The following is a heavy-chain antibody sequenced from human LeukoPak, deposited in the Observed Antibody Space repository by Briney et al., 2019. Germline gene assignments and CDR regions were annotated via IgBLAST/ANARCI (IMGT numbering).Heavy chain of an antibody. Sequence: SRDNSKNTLYLQMNSLRAEDTAVYYCARDCGGSCFTPDFDYWGQGTLVTVSS. CDR3: ARDCGGSCFTPDFDY. J-gene: IGHJ4*02. D-gene: IGHD2-15*01. V-gene: IGHV3-30*01.